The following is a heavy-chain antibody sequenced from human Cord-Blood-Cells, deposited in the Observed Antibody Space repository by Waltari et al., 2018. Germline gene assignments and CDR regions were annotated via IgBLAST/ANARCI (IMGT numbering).Heavy chain of an antibody. Sequence: QLQLQESGPGLVKPSETLSLTCTVSGGSISSRSYYWGWIRQPPGKGLEWIGSIYYSGSTYYNPSLKSRVTISVDTSKNQFSLKLSSVTAADTAVYYCARHFRQRGEYSSSWPFDYWGQGTLVTVSS. CDR1: GGSISSRSYY. CDR3: ARHFRQRGEYSSSWPFDY. J-gene: IGHJ4*02. CDR2: IYYSGST. D-gene: IGHD6-13*01. V-gene: IGHV4-39*01.